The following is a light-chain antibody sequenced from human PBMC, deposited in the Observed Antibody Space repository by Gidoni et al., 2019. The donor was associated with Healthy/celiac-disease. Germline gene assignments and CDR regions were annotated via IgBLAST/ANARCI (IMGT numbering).Light chain of an antibody. CDR3: QQRSNWPFS. J-gene: IGKJ3*01. Sequence: EIVLTQSPATLSLSPGERATLSCRASQSVSSYLAWYQQKPGQAPRLLIYDASNRATGIPARFSGGGSGTDFTLTISSLEPEDFAVYYCQQRSNWPFSFXPXTKVDIK. CDR2: DAS. V-gene: IGKV3-11*01. CDR1: QSVSSY.